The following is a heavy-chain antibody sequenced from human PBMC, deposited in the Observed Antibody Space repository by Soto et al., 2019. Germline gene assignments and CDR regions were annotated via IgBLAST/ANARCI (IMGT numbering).Heavy chain of an antibody. CDR2: IYYSGST. J-gene: IGHJ6*02. Sequence: SETLSLTCTVSGGSISSGGYYWSWIRQHPGKGLEWIGYIYYSGSTYYNPSLKSRVTISVDTSKNQFSLKLSSVTAADTAVYYCARVTYYDFWSRPLYGMDVWGQGTTVTVSS. D-gene: IGHD3-3*01. CDR3: ARVTYYDFWSRPLYGMDV. CDR1: GGSISSGGYY. V-gene: IGHV4-31*03.